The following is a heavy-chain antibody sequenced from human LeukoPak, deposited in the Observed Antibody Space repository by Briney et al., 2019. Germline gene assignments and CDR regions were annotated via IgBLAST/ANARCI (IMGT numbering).Heavy chain of an antibody. CDR2: ISWNSGSI. V-gene: IGHV3-9*01. CDR1: GFTFGDYA. J-gene: IGHJ4*02. D-gene: IGHD6-13*01. CDR3: AKDMVSGIAAAGRLDY. Sequence: PGRSLRLSCATSGFTFGDYAMHWVRQAPGKGLEWVSGISWNSGSIGYADSVKGRFTISRDNAKNSLYLQMNSLRAEDTALYYCAKDMVSGIAAAGRLDYWGQGTLVTVSS.